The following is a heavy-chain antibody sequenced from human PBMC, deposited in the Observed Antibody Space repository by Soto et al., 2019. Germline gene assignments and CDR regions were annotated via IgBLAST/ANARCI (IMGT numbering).Heavy chain of an antibody. CDR2: IYKSATT. D-gene: IGHD7-27*01. CDR1: GDSISNLDYF. Sequence: SETLSLTCSVSGDSISNLDYFWAWIRQPPGQALEYIGYIYKSATTYYNPSFESRVAVSVDTSKSQFSLNVTSVTAADTAVYFCARGRYCLTGRCFPNWFDSWGQGALVTVSS. J-gene: IGHJ5*01. CDR3: ARGRYCLTGRCFPNWFDS. V-gene: IGHV4-30-4*01.